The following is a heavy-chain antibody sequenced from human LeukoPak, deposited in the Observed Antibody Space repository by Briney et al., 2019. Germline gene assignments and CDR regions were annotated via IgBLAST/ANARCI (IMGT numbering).Heavy chain of an antibody. CDR1: GLTVGFKC. Sequence: GGSLRLSCAASGLTVGFKCMSWVRQAPGKGLVWVSRVSTDGIGTAYADSVKGRFTISRDNAKNTVYLQMNSLRAEDTAVYYCARGGYSSGLDYWGQGTLVTVSS. CDR3: ARGGYSSGLDY. V-gene: IGHV3-74*01. J-gene: IGHJ4*02. CDR2: VSTDGIGT. D-gene: IGHD6-19*01.